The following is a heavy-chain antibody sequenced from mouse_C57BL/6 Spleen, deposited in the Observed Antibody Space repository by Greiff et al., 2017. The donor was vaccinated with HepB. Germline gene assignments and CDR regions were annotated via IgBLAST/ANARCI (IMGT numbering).Heavy chain of an antibody. J-gene: IGHJ3*01. CDR1: GFSLTSYA. D-gene: IGHD1-1*01. CDR3: AREGSSYGRAWFAY. Sequence: VQVVESGPGLVAPSQSLSITCTVSGFSLTSYAISWVRQPPGKGLEWLGVIWTGGGTNYNSALKSRLSISKDNSKSQVFLKMNSLQTDDTARYYCAREGSSYGRAWFAYWGQGTLVTVSA. V-gene: IGHV2-9-1*01. CDR2: IWTGGGT.